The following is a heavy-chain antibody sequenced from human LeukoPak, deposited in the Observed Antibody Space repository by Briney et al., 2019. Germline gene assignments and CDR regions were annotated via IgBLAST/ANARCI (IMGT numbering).Heavy chain of an antibody. D-gene: IGHD3-22*01. CDR2: IIPILGIA. V-gene: IGHV1-69*02. J-gene: IGHJ4*02. Sequence: SVKVSCKASGGTFSSYTISWVRQAPGQGLEWMGRIIPILGIADYAQKFQGRVTITADKSTSTAYMELSCLRSEATAVYYCAISYYYDSSGYYLLLSDYWGQGTLVTVSS. CDR3: AISYYYDSSGYYLLLSDY. CDR1: GGTFSSYT.